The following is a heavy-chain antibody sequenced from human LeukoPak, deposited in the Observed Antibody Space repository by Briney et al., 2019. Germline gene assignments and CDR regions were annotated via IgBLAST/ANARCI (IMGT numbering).Heavy chain of an antibody. CDR2: IRNDGNIK. CDR1: GFTLSNYG. D-gene: IGHD3-9*01. CDR3: ASFDWPPGY. Sequence: GGSLRLSCAASGFTLSNYGMHWVRQAPGKGLEWVAFIRNDGNIKYYADSVKGRFTISRDNAKNTLYLQMNTLRAEDTAVYYCASFDWPPGYWGQGTLVTVSS. J-gene: IGHJ4*02. V-gene: IGHV3-30*02.